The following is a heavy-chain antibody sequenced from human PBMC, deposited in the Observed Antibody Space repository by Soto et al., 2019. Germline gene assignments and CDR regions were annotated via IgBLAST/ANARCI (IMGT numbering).Heavy chain of an antibody. Sequence: PSYTPSLTCTVSGGSMSSGGYYWSWISQHPGKGLEWIGYIYYSGSTYYNPSLKSRVTISVDTSKNQFSLKLSSVTAADTAVYYCARDSMVRGVPYGMDVWGQGTTVTVSS. V-gene: IGHV4-31*03. D-gene: IGHD3-10*01. CDR1: GGSMSSGGYY. CDR2: IYYSGST. CDR3: ARDSMVRGVPYGMDV. J-gene: IGHJ6*02.